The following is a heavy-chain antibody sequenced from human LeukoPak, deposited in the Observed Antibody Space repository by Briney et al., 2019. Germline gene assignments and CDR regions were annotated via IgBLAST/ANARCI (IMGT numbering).Heavy chain of an antibody. CDR2: IIPIFGTA. CDR3: ATVGVTSMYYYYYMDV. V-gene: IGHV1-69*13. Sequence: SVRVSCKASGDTFTGYYMHWVRQAPGQGLEWMGGIIPIFGTANYAQKFQGRVTITADESTSTAYMELSSLRSEDSAVYYCATVGVTSMYYYYYMDVWGKGTTVTVSS. J-gene: IGHJ6*03. D-gene: IGHD3-10*01. CDR1: GDTFTGYY.